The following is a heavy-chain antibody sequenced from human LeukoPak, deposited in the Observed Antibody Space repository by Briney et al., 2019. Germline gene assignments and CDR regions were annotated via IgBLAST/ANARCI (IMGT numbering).Heavy chain of an antibody. J-gene: IGHJ4*02. V-gene: IGHV4-59*08. D-gene: IGHD6-19*01. CDR3: ARSGYSSGWYLL. CDR1: GGSISSYY. CDR2: IYYSGST. Sequence: ASETLSLTCTVSGGSISSYYWSWIRQPPGKGLEWIGYIYYSGSTNYNPSLKSRITISVDTSKTQFSLKLSSVTAADTAVYYCARSGYSSGWYLLWGQGTLVTVSS.